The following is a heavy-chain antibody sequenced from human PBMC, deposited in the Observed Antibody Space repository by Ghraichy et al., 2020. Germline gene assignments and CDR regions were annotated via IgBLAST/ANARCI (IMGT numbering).Heavy chain of an antibody. CDR3: AGQFRYSSSWYVDY. D-gene: IGHD6-13*01. V-gene: IGHV4-59*01. J-gene: IGHJ4*02. CDR1: GGSISSYY. Sequence: ESLNISCTVSGGSISSYYWSWIRQTPGKGLEWIGYIYYSGSTNYNPSLKSRVTISVDTSKNQVSLKLSSVTAADTAVYYCAGQFRYSSSWYVDYWGQGTLVTVSS. CDR2: IYYSGST.